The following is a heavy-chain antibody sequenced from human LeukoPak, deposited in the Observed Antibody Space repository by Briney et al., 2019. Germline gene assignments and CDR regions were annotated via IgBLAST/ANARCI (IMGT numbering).Heavy chain of an antibody. Sequence: ASVKVSCKASGYTFTGYYMHWVRQAPGQGLEWMGCINPNSGGTNYAQKFQGRVTMTRDTSISTAYMELSRLRSDDTAVYYCARVSVVLLVYEGFDYWGEGTLVTVSS. D-gene: IGHD2-8*01. CDR1: GYTFTGYY. CDR2: INPNSGGT. CDR3: ARVSVVLLVYEGFDY. J-gene: IGHJ4*02. V-gene: IGHV1-2*02.